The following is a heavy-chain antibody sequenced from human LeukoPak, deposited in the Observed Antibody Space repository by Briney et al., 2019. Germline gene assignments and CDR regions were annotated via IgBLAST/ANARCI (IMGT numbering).Heavy chain of an antibody. CDR3: ARKVGREPYFDY. CDR2: ITSSGSTI. Sequence: GGSLRLSCAASGFTFSNYEMNWVRQAPGQGLEWVSYITSSGSTIHYADSVKGRFTISRDNAKNSLYLRMDSLRAEDTAVYYCARKVGREPYFDYWGQGTLVTVSS. J-gene: IGHJ4*02. D-gene: IGHD1-26*01. V-gene: IGHV3-48*03. CDR1: GFTFSNYE.